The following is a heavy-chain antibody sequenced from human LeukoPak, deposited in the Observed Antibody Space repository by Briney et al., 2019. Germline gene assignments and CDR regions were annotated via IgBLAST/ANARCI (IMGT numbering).Heavy chain of an antibody. V-gene: IGHV1-2*02. CDR1: GYAFTGYY. D-gene: IGHD2-15*01. J-gene: IGHJ5*02. Sequence: GASVKVSCKASGYAFTGYYMHWVRQAPGQGLEWMGWINPNSGGTNYAQKFQGRVTMTRDTSISTAYMELSRLRPDDTAVYYCARGYCSGGSCYPGWFDPWGQGTLVTVSS. CDR3: ARGYCSGGSCYPGWFDP. CDR2: INPNSGGT.